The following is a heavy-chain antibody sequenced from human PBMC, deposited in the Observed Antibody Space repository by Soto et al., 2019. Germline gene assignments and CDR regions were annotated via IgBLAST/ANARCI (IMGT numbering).Heavy chain of an antibody. J-gene: IGHJ4*02. CDR3: ARAPMVLSRSYFDS. CDR1: GGSISNFY. Sequence: SETLSLTCTVSGGSISNFYWSWIRQPPGKGLEWIGYISYSGNTNYNPSLKSRVSISVDTSKNQLSLNLTSVTAADTAVYYCARAPMVLSRSYFDSWGQGTPVTISS. V-gene: IGHV4-59*01. CDR2: ISYSGNT. D-gene: IGHD2-8*01.